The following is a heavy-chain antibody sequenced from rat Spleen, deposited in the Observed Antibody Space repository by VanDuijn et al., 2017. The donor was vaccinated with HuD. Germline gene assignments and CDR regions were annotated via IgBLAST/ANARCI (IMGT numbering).Heavy chain of an antibody. V-gene: IGHV5-19*01. J-gene: IGHJ1*01. Sequence: EVQLVETGGGLVQPGESLKLSCVASGFTFSNYGMHWIRQAPTKGLEWVASISPSGGSTYYRDSVKGRFTISRDNAKSTLYLQMDSLRSEDTATYYCTTGITTVPYWYFDFWGPGTMVTVSS. D-gene: IGHD1-1*01. CDR3: TTGITTVPYWYFDF. CDR1: GFTFSNYG. CDR2: ISPSGGST.